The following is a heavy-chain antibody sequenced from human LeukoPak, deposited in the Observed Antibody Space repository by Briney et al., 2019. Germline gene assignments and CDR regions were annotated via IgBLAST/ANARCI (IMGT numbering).Heavy chain of an antibody. CDR1: GFTFSSYG. J-gene: IGHJ4*02. CDR2: IWYDGSNK. Sequence: GGSLRLSCAASGFTFSSYGMHWVRQAPGKGLEWVAVIWYDGSNKYYADSVKGRFTISRDNSKNTLYLQMNSLRAEGTAVYYCARLNARDYYFDYWGQGTLVTVSS. V-gene: IGHV3-33*01. CDR3: ARLNARDYYFDY.